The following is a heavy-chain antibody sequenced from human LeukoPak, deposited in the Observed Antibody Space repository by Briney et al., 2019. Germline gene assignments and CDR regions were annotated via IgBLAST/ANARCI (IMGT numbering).Heavy chain of an antibody. CDR3: ARGAVSYSSGWYANWYLDL. Sequence: GGSLRLSCAASGFTFSHYSMNWVRQAPGKGLEWVSSISSSSSYIYYADSVKGRFTISRDNAKNSLYLQMNSLRAEDTAVYYCARGAVSYSSGWYANWYLDLWGRGTLVTVSS. CDR1: GFTFSHYS. V-gene: IGHV3-21*01. J-gene: IGHJ2*01. D-gene: IGHD6-19*01. CDR2: ISSSSSYI.